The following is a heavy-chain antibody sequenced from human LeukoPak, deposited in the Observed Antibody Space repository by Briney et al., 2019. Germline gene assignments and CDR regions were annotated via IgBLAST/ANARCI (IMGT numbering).Heavy chain of an antibody. CDR1: GYTFTSYG. CDR2: ISAYNGNT. Sequence: GASVKVSCKASGYTFTSYGISWVRQAPGQGLEWMGWISAYNGNTNYAQKLQGRVTMTTDTSTSTAYMELRSLRSDDTAVYYCARGPYDFWSGYPLPYYYYYMDVWGKGTTVTVSS. J-gene: IGHJ6*03. D-gene: IGHD3-3*01. V-gene: IGHV1-18*01. CDR3: ARGPYDFWSGYPLPYYYYYMDV.